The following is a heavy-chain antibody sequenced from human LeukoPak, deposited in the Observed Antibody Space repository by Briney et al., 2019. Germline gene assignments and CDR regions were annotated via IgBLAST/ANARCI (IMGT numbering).Heavy chain of an antibody. CDR1: GFSLSTSGMC. J-gene: IGHJ4*02. Sequence: SGPTLVNPTQTLTLTCTFSGFSLSTSGMCVSWIRQPPGKALEWLARIDWDDDKHYSTSLKTRLTISKDTSKNQVVLTMTNMDPVDTATYYCARTHIAAAGMGLGYWGQGTLVTVSS. CDR2: IDWDDDK. V-gene: IGHV2-70*11. D-gene: IGHD6-13*01. CDR3: ARTHIAAAGMGLGY.